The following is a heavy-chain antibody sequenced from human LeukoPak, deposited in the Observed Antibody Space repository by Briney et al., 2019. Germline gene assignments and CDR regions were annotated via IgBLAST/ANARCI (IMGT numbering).Heavy chain of an antibody. CDR2: INHSGST. CDR1: GGSFSGYY. CDR3: ARHSSDYYDSSGYPYYFDY. Sequence: SETLSLTCAVYGGSFSGYYWSWIRQPPGKGLEWIGEINHSGSTNYNPSLKSRVTISVDTSKNQFSLKLSSVTAADTAVYYCARHSSDYYDSSGYPYYFDYWGQGTLVTVSS. D-gene: IGHD3-22*01. V-gene: IGHV4-34*01. J-gene: IGHJ4*02.